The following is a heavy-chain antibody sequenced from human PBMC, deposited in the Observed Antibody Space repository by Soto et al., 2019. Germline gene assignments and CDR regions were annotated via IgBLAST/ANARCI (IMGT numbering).Heavy chain of an antibody. V-gene: IGHV3-23*01. D-gene: IGHD3-3*01. Sequence: PGGSLRLSCAATGFSFAGYALTWVRQAPGKGLEWLSAVSGGGASTYYADSVRGRFSISRDVSGNMIYLQLNRLTAGDTATYYCAKTQPFNGYYGGFDAWGQGTRVTVSS. J-gene: IGHJ4*02. CDR1: GFSFAGYA. CDR3: AKTQPFNGYYGGFDA. CDR2: VSGGGAST.